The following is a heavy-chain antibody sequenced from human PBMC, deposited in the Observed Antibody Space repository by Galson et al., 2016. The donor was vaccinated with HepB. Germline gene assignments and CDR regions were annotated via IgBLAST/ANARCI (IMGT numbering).Heavy chain of an antibody. J-gene: IGHJ4*02. CDR3: ARNLEGGDDRGQDGGDY. Sequence: SVKVSCKASGGTFSSYTMSWVRQAPGQGLEWMGGIIPSFVTPHYAEKFQGRLTVTADESTNTVYMELASLRSEDTAVYWCARNLEGGDDRGQDGGDYWGQGTLVTVSS. CDR1: GGTFSSYT. D-gene: IGHD2-21*02. CDR2: IIPSFVTP. V-gene: IGHV1-69*13.